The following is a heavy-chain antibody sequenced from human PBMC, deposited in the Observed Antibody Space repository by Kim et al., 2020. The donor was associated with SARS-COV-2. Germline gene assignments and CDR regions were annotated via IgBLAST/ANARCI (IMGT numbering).Heavy chain of an antibody. CDR3: ARGITMVRGWTRTIYGMDV. CDR2: IYSGGST. V-gene: IGHV3-66*01. J-gene: IGHJ6*02. Sequence: GGSLRLSCAASGFTVSSNYMSWVRQAPGKGLEWVSVIYSGGSTYYADSVKGRFTISRDNSKNTLYLQMNSLRAEDTAVYYCARGITMVRGWTRTIYGMDVWGQGTTVTVSS. D-gene: IGHD3-10*01. CDR1: GFTVSSNY.